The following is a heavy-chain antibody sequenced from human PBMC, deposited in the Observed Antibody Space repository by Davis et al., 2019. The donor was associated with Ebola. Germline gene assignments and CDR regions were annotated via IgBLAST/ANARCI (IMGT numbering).Heavy chain of an antibody. D-gene: IGHD3-22*01. V-gene: IGHV5-51*01. CDR1: GYSFTSYW. CDR3: ARRKNDYYDSSGTFFDI. Sequence: GESLKISCKGSGYSFTSYWIGWVRQIPGKGLEWMGIIYPGDSDTRYSPSFQGQVTISADKSISTAYLQWSSLKASDTAMYYCARRKNDYYDSSGTFFDIWGQGTMVTVSS. CDR2: IYPGDSDT. J-gene: IGHJ3*02.